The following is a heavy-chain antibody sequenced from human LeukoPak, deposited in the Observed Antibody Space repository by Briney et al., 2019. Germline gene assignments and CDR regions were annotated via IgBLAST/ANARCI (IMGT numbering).Heavy chain of an antibody. CDR2: ISYDGSHK. CDR1: GFTFSSYG. Sequence: GGSLRLSCSASGFTFSSYGMHWVRQAPGRGLEWVAIISYDGSHKYDADSVKGRFTISRDNSKNTLYLQMNGLKGEDTAVYYCAKDRNYLGTLDYWGQGTLVTVSS. CDR3: AKDRNYLGTLDY. V-gene: IGHV3-30*18. D-gene: IGHD1-1*01. J-gene: IGHJ4*02.